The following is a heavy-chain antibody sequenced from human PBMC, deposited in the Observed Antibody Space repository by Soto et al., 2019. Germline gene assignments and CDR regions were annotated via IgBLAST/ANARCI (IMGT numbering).Heavy chain of an antibody. CDR2: ISSSSSYI. J-gene: IGHJ6*02. V-gene: IGHV3-21*01. CDR1: GFTFSSYS. Sequence: EVQLVESGGGLVKPGGSLRLSCAASGFTFSSYSMNWVRQAPGKGLEWVSSISSSSSYIYYADSVKGRFTISRDNAKNSLSLQMNSLRAEDTAVYYCARGADTAMEDGMDVWGQGTTVTVSS. CDR3: ARGADTAMEDGMDV. D-gene: IGHD5-18*01.